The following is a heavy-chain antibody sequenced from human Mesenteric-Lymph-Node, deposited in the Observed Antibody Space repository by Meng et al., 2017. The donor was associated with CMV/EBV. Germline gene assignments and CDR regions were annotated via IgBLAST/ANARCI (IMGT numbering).Heavy chain of an antibody. CDR2: INHSGST. V-gene: IGHV4-34*01. CDR3: ARGLRRYYDFWSGPNNWFDP. J-gene: IGHJ5*02. D-gene: IGHD3-3*01. Sequence: SFSGYYWSWIRQPPGKGLEWIGEINHSGSTNYNPSLKSRVTISVDTSKNQFSLKLSSVTAADTAVYYCARGLRRYYDFWSGPNNWFDPWGQGTLVTVSS. CDR1: SFSGYY.